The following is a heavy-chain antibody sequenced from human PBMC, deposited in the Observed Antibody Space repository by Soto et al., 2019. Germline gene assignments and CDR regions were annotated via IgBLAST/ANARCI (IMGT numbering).Heavy chain of an antibody. V-gene: IGHV3-66*01. CDR2: IYSGGST. D-gene: IGHD4-17*01. J-gene: IGHJ1*01. CDR1: GFTVSSNY. Sequence: EVQLVESGGGLVQPGGSLRLSCAASGFTVSSNYMSWVRQAPGKGLEWGSVIYSGGSTYYADSVKGRFTISRDNSKNTLYLQMNSLRAEDTAVYYCARDSVQTVTTKYFQHWGQGTLVTVSS. CDR3: ARDSVQTVTTKYFQH.